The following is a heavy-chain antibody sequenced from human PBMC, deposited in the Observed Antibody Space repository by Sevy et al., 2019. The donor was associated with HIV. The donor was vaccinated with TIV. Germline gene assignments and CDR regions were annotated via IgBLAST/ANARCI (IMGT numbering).Heavy chain of an antibody. D-gene: IGHD2-2*01. Sequence: GGSLRLSSAASGFTFSTYWMSWVRQAPGKGLEWVANIKKDGSEKYYVDSVKGRFTISRDNAKSSLYLQMKSLRAEDTAVYYCARDCSSTSCLWGLDVWGQGTTVTVSS. CDR3: ARDCSSTSCLWGLDV. V-gene: IGHV3-7*03. J-gene: IGHJ6*02. CDR1: GFTFSTYW. CDR2: IKKDGSEK.